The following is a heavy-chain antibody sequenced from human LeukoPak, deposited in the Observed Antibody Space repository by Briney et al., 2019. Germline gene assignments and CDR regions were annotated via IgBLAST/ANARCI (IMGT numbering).Heavy chain of an antibody. CDR2: MNPNSGNT. V-gene: IGHV1-8*01. Sequence: ASVKVSCKASGYTFTSYDINWVRQATGQGLEWMGWMNPNSGNTGYAQKFQGRVTITRNTSISTAYMELSSLRSEDTAIYYCAREDYYDSGSSDYWGQGTLVTVSS. CDR3: AREDYYDSGSSDY. J-gene: IGHJ4*02. D-gene: IGHD3-22*01. CDR1: GYTFTSYD.